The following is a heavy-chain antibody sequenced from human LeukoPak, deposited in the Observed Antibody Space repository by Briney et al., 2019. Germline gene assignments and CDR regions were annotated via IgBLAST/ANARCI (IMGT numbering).Heavy chain of an antibody. J-gene: IGHJ4*02. CDR1: GFTFSDYY. D-gene: IGHD4-23*01. CDR3: AKGTWSGNNYYFDY. Sequence: PGGSLRLSCAASGFTFSDYYMSWIRQAPGKGLEWVSYISSSGSTIYYADSVKGRFTISRDNAKNSLYLQMNSLRPDDTAVYYCAKGTWSGNNYYFDYWGQGTLVIVSS. CDR2: ISSSGSTI. V-gene: IGHV3-11*04.